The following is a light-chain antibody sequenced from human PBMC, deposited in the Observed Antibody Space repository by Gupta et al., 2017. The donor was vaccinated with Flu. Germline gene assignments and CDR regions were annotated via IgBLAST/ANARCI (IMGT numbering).Light chain of an antibody. J-gene: IGKJ5*01. V-gene: IGKV1-39*01. CDR2: AAS. CDR1: QSISSY. CDR3: QQSYSTPS. Sequence: SPSSLSASVGDRVTITCRASQSISSYLNWYQQKPGKAPKLLIYAASSLQSGVTSRFSGSGSGTDFTLTISSLQPEDFATYYCQQSYSTPSFGQGTRLEIK.